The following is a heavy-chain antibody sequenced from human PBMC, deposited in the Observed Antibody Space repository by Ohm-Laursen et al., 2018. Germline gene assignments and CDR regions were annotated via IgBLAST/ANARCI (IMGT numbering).Heavy chain of an antibody. V-gene: IGHV3-23*01. CDR1: GFTFTIYG. CDR2: ISDSGGST. CDR3: AKDLEAGEDY. D-gene: IGHD6-19*01. J-gene: IGHJ4*02. Sequence: SLRLSCAASGFTFTIYGLSWVRQAPGKGLEWVSAISDSGGSTYYADSVKGRFTISRDNSKNTLYLQMNSLRAEDTAVYYCAKDLEAGEDYWGQGTLVTASS.